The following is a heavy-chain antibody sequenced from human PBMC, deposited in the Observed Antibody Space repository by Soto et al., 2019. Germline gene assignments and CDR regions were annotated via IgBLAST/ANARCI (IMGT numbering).Heavy chain of an antibody. CDR1: GYTFTSYG. CDR2: IHGYNGDT. J-gene: IGHJ4*02. Sequence: QIQLVQSGGEVREPGASVKVSCKSSGYTFTSYGVSWVRQAPGQGLEWMGWIHGYNGDTQYAQKFQGRLSATTDTYTDTAYMELRSLRSDGTVVYCCARDIDYHIDYWGQGTLVTVSS. D-gene: IGHD3-16*01. V-gene: IGHV1-18*04. CDR3: ARDIDYHIDY.